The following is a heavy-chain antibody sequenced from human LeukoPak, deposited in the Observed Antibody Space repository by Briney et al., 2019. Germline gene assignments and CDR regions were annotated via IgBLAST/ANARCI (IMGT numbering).Heavy chain of an antibody. V-gene: IGHV3-53*01. CDR1: GFTVSDNY. J-gene: IGHJ4*02. CDR3: ARRGDCCNAPFDH. Sequence: PGGSLRLSCVASGFTVSDNYMNWVRQAPRKGLEWVSVIYSGGSASYADSVKGRFTISRDNSKNTLYLQMNSLRAEDTAVYYCARRGDCCNAPFDHWGQGTLVTVSS. D-gene: IGHD2-21*02. CDR2: IYSGGSA.